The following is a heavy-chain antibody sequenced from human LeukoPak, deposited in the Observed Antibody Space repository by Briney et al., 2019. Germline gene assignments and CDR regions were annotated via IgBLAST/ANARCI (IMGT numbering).Heavy chain of an antibody. V-gene: IGHV3-30*02. CDR3: AKDLMRDRWFGES. CDR1: GFIFNNYG. D-gene: IGHD3-10*01. CDR2: IRYDGSDK. Sequence: GGSLRLSCAASGFIFNNYGMHWVRQAPGGLEGVAFIRYDGSDKYYADSVKGRFTISKDTSRNTLYLQMNSLRAEDTAVYYCAKDLMRDRWFGESWGQGTLVTVSS. J-gene: IGHJ5*02.